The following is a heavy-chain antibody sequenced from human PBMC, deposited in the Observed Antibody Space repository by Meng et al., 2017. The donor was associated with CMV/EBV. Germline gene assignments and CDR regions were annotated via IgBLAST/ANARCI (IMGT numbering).Heavy chain of an antibody. CDR1: GYTFTGYY. D-gene: IGHD2-2*01. Sequence: ASVKVSCKASGYTFTGYYMHWVRQAPGQGLEWMGWINPNSGGTNYAQKFQGRVTMTRDTSISTAYMELSRLRSDDTAVYYCARDGGRYCSSTSCYYGMDVWGQETTVTVSS. CDR2: INPNSGGT. J-gene: IGHJ6*02. V-gene: IGHV1-2*02. CDR3: ARDGGRYCSSTSCYYGMDV.